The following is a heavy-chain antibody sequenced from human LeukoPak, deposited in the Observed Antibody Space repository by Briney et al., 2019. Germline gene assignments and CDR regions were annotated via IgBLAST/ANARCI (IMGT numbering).Heavy chain of an antibody. CDR3: AIRLVTLGGEEWGFIGDY. V-gene: IGHV4-38-2*01. Sequence: SETLSLTCAVSDYPISSNYFWGWIRQPPGKGLEWIGGIYHSGTTYYNPSLKSRVTFLLDTSKNQFSLKLTSVSAADTAMYLCAIRLVTLGGEEWGFIGDYWGQGILVTVSS. J-gene: IGHJ4*02. D-gene: IGHD2-8*01. CDR1: DYPISSNYF. CDR2: IYHSGTT.